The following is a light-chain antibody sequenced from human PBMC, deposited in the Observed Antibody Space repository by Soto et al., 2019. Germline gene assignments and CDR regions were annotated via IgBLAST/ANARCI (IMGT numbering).Light chain of an antibody. J-gene: IGLJ1*01. Sequence: SYVLTQPPSVSVAPGQTARVTCGGNNIGSKTVHGYRQKPGQAPVLVVYDNSDRPSGIPERFSGSNSGNTATLTISRVEAGDEADYSCQVWDDTGDHYVFGTGTKLTVL. CDR1: NIGSKT. V-gene: IGLV3-21*02. CDR3: QVWDDTGDHYV. CDR2: DNS.